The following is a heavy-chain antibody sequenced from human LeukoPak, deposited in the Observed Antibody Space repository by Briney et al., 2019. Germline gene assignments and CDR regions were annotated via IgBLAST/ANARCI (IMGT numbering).Heavy chain of an antibody. J-gene: IGHJ4*02. Sequence: GGSLRLSCAASGFTFSSYWMHWVRQAPGKGLEWVSRINSDGSSTSYADSVKGRFTISRDNAKNTLYLQMNSLRAEDTAVYYCARGEINIPDGYWGQGTLVTVSS. CDR2: INSDGSST. CDR3: ARGEINIPDGY. V-gene: IGHV3-74*01. D-gene: IGHD1-14*01. CDR1: GFTFSSYW.